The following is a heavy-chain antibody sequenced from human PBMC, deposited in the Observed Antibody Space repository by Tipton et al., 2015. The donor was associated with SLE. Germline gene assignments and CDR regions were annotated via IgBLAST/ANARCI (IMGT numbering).Heavy chain of an antibody. Sequence: TLSLTCTVSGGSISSSSYYWSWIRQPAGKGLEWIGRIYTSGSTNYNPSLKSRVTMSVDTSKNQFSLKLSSVTAADTAVYYCARHRRGYFDYWGQGTLVTVSS. J-gene: IGHJ4*02. CDR1: GGSISSSSYY. CDR2: IYTSGST. CDR3: ARHRRGYFDY. V-gene: IGHV4-61*02.